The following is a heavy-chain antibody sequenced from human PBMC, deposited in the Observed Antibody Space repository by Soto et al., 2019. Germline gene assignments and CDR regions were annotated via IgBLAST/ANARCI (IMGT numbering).Heavy chain of an antibody. V-gene: IGHV1-3*01. CDR3: ARSHGDYLDAFDI. CDR1: GYTFTSYA. CDR2: INAGNGNT. Sequence: QVQLVQSGAEVKKPGASVKVSCKASGYTFTSYAMHWVRHAPGQRLEWMGWINAGNGNTKYSQKFQGRVTITRDTSASTAYMELSSLRSEDTAVYYCARSHGDYLDAFDIWGQGTMVTVSS. J-gene: IGHJ3*02. D-gene: IGHD4-17*01.